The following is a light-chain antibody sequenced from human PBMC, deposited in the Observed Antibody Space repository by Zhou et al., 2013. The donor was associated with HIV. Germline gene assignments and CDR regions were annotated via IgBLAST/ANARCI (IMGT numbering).Light chain of an antibody. Sequence: EIVLTQSPATLSLSPGERATLSCGASRSVSSNYLAWYQQKPGLAPRLLIYDASNKATGIPDRFSGSGSGTDFTLTINRLEPEDFAVYYCQQYGNSPITFGQGTRL. J-gene: IGKJ5*01. CDR1: RSVSSNY. CDR2: DAS. V-gene: IGKV3D-20*01. CDR3: QQYGNSPIT.